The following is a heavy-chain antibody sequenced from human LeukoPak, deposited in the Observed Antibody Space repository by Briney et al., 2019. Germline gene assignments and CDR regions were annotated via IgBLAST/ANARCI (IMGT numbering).Heavy chain of an antibody. J-gene: IGHJ4*02. CDR1: GFTFDDYA. V-gene: IGHV3-9*01. CDR3: AKDSGIMITFGGVIGFDY. D-gene: IGHD3-16*02. Sequence: GGSLRLSCAAFGFTFDDYAMHWVRQAPGKGLEWVSGISWNSGSIGYADSVKGRFTISRDNAKNSLYLQMNSLRAEDTALYYCAKDSGIMITFGGVIGFDYWGQGTLVTVSS. CDR2: ISWNSGSI.